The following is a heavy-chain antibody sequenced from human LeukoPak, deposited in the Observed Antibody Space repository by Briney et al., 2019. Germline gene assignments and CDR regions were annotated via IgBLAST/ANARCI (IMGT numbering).Heavy chain of an antibody. Sequence: ASVKVSCKASGYTFTSYGISWVQQAPGQGLEWMGWISAYNGNTNYAQKLQGRVTMTTDTSTSTAYMELRSLRADDTAVYYCARAGYCSSTSCYTSDWFDPWGQGTLVTVSS. CDR3: ARAGYCSSTSCYTSDWFDP. D-gene: IGHD2-2*02. J-gene: IGHJ5*02. V-gene: IGHV1-18*01. CDR1: GYTFTSYG. CDR2: ISAYNGNT.